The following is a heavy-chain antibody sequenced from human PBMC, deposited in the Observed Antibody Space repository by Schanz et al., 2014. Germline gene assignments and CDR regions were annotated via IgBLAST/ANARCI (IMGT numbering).Heavy chain of an antibody. CDR2: ISDSGDST. Sequence: PGGSLRLSCAASGFTFSDYYMTRIRQAPGKGLECVSDISDSGDSTHYADSVKGRFTISRDNAKNSLFLQMNSLSAEDTAVYYCAKVAPAATYLDSWGLGTLVTVSS. CDR3: AKVAPAATYLDS. J-gene: IGHJ4*02. D-gene: IGHD2-2*01. V-gene: IGHV3-11*01. CDR1: GFTFSDYY.